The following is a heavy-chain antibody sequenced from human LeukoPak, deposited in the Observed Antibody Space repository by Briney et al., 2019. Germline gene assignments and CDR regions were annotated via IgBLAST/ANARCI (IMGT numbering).Heavy chain of an antibody. D-gene: IGHD3-3*01. J-gene: IGHJ6*02. CDR3: ARSLRFLEWGPTYYYGMDV. Sequence: GASVKVSCKAIGYMFTRHYIHWVRQAPGQGLEWMGGIIPIFGTANYAQKFQGRVTITADESTSTAYMELSSLRSEDTAVYYCARSLRFLEWGPTYYYGMDVWGQGTTVTVSS. CDR2: IIPIFGTA. CDR1: GYMFTRHY. V-gene: IGHV1-69*13.